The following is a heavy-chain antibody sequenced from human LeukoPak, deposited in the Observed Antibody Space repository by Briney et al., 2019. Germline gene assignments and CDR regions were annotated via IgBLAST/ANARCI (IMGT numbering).Heavy chain of an antibody. Sequence: PGGSLRLSCAASGFTFSSYAMHWVRQAPGKGLEWVAVISYDGSNKYYADSVKGRFTISRDNSKNTLYLQMNSLRAEDTAVYYCAKADCSGGSCYAGYWGQGTLVTVSS. V-gene: IGHV3-30-3*01. J-gene: IGHJ4*02. CDR2: ISYDGSNK. D-gene: IGHD2-15*01. CDR3: AKADCSGGSCYAGY. CDR1: GFTFSSYA.